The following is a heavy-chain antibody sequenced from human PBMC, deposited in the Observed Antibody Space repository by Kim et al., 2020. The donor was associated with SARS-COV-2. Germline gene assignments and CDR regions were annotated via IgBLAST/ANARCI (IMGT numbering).Heavy chain of an antibody. CDR1: GFTFNKFA. CDR2: VSGDASTT. D-gene: IGHD6-19*01. V-gene: IGHV3-23*01. J-gene: IGHJ4*02. Sequence: GGSLRLSCAGSGFTFNKFAMNWIRQAPGKGLEWVSAVSGDASTTYYADSVKGRFIVSRDNSKNTVYLQLSSVRAEDAAIYYCAKDRGGYTSGSYKGAYHFDSWGQEILVTVSS. CDR3: AKDRGGYTSGSYKGAYHFDS.